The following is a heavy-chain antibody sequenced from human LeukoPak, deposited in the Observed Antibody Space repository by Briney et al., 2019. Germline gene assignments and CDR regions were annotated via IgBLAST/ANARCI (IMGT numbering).Heavy chain of an antibody. D-gene: IGHD1-14*01. Sequence: GRSLRLSCAASGFTFSSYGMHWVRQAPGKGLEWVAVISYDGSNKYYADSVKGRFTISRDNSKNSLYLQMNSLRAEDTALYYCARSSNRQDDFWGQGTLVTVSS. J-gene: IGHJ4*02. CDR1: GFTFSSYG. CDR2: ISYDGSNK. CDR3: ARSSNRQDDF. V-gene: IGHV3-30*03.